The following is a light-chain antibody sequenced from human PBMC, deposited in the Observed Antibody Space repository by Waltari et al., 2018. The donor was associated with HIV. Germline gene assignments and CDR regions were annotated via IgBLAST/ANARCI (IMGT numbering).Light chain of an antibody. Sequence: QSALTQPASVSGSPGQSTTISCTGTSSNVGGYNYVPWYQQHPGKAPKLMIYEVSNRPSAVSNRFSGSKSGNTASLTISGLQAEDEADYYCSSYTSSSTLLVFGGGTKLTVL. CDR2: EVS. J-gene: IGLJ2*01. CDR1: SSNVGGYNY. CDR3: SSYTSSSTLLV. V-gene: IGLV2-14*01.